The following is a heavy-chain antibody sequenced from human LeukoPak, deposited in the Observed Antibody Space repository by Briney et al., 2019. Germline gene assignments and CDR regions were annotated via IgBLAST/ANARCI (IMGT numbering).Heavy chain of an antibody. CDR2: INAGNGNT. CDR1: GYTFTSYA. J-gene: IGHJ4*02. CDR3: ARGQTLTWYCDYVWGSYPTFDY. V-gene: IGHV1-3*01. Sequence: ASVKVSCKASGYTFTSYAMHWVRQAPGQRLEWMGWINAGNGNTKYSQKFQGRVTITRDTSASTAYMELSSLRSKDTAVYYCARGQTLTWYCDYVWGSYPTFDYWGQGTLVTVSS. D-gene: IGHD3-16*01.